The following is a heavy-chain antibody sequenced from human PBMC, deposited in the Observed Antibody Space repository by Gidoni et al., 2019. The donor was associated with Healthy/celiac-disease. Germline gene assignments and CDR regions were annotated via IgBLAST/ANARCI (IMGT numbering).Heavy chain of an antibody. Sequence: EVRLVESGGGWVQPGRSRRLSCADPGFPCAEYAMLWVRQAPGKGLEWVSGISWNSGSIGYADSVTGRFTISRDNAKNSLYLQMNSLRAEDSALSYCAKDKGPYCTGGVCYFDYWGQGTLVTVSS. D-gene: IGHD2-8*02. CDR3: AKDKGPYCTGGVCYFDY. V-gene: IGHV3-9*01. J-gene: IGHJ4*02. CDR2: ISWNSGSI. CDR1: GFPCAEYA.